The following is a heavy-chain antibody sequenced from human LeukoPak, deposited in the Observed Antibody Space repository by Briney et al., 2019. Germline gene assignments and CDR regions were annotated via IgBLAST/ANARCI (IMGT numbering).Heavy chain of an antibody. D-gene: IGHD2-21*02. CDR1: GGSFSGYY. Sequence: SETLSLTCAVYGGSFSGYYWSWIRQPPGKGLEWIGEINHSGSTNYNPSLKSRVTISVDTSKNQFSLKLSSVTAADTAVYYCARVYYCGGDCYTIDYWGQGTLVTVSS. V-gene: IGHV4-34*01. J-gene: IGHJ4*02. CDR3: ARVYYCGGDCYTIDY. CDR2: INHSGST.